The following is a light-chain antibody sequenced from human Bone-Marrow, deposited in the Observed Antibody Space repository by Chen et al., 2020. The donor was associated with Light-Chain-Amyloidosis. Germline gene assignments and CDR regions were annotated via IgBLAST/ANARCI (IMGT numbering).Light chain of an antibody. J-gene: IGLJ1*01. Sequence: QSALTQPAYVSGSPGQSITISCTGTSSDVGGDNHVSWYQQHPDKAPKLMIYEVTNRPSWVPARFSGSKSDNTASLTISGLQTEDEADYFCSSYTITNTLVFGSGTRVTVL. CDR2: EVT. CDR1: SSDVGGDNH. CDR3: SSYTITNTLV. V-gene: IGLV2-14*01.